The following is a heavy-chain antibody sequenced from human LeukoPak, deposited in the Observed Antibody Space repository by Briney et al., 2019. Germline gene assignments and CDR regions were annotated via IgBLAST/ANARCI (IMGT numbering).Heavy chain of an antibody. CDR1: GFIVSSNY. CDR3: ARGEFALA. V-gene: IGHV3-48*03. Sequence: GGSLRLSCAASGFIVSSNYMTWVRQAPGKGLEWVSYISSSGTTTHYADSVKGRFTISRDNAKKSLHLQMNSLRAEDTAVYYCARGEFALAWGQGTLVTVS. CDR2: ISSSGTTT. J-gene: IGHJ5*02.